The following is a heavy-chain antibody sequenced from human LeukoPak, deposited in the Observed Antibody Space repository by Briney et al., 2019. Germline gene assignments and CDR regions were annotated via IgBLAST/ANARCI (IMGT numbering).Heavy chain of an antibody. D-gene: IGHD3-9*01. CDR1: SGSIRGHY. CDR3: ARDRRNDYDTLTGYYYYYMDV. Sequence: SETLSLTCTVASGSIRGHYWSWLRQPPGKGLEWIGYIHYSGTTNYNPSLESRVTISIDTSKNQFSLKLSSVTAADTAVYYCARDRRNDYDTLTGYYYYYMDVWGKGTTVTVSS. CDR2: IHYSGTT. J-gene: IGHJ6*03. V-gene: IGHV4-59*11.